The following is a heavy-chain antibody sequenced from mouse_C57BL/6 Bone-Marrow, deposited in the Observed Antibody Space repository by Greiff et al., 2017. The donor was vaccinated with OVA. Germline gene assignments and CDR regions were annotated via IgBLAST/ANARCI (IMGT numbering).Heavy chain of an antibody. CDR2: ITHSGET. CDR1: GFPITSGYY. J-gene: IGHJ3*01. CDR3: AGAKTGTGWFAY. Sequence: VQLQESGPGLVKPSQSLFLTCSITGFPITSGYYWIWIRQSPGKPLEWMGYITHSGETFYNPSLQSPISITRETSKNQFFLQLNSVTTEDTAMYYCAGAKTGTGWFAYWGQGTLVTVSA. V-gene: IGHV12-3*01. D-gene: IGHD4-1*01.